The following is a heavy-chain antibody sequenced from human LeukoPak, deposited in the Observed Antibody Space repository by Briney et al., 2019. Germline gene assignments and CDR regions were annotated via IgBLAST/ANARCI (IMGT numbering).Heavy chain of an antibody. J-gene: IGHJ4*02. Sequence: PSETLSLTCTVSGGSISSYYWGWIRQPPGKGLEWIGSIYYSGSTYYNPSLKSRVTISVDTSKNQFSLKLSSVTAADTAVYYCARHPYDFWSGYYQLDYWGQGTLVTVSS. CDR2: IYYSGST. CDR3: ARHPYDFWSGYYQLDY. CDR1: GGSISSYY. D-gene: IGHD3-3*01. V-gene: IGHV4-39*01.